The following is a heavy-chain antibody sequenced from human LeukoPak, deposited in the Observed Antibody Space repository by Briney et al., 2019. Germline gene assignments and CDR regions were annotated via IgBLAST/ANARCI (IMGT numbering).Heavy chain of an antibody. D-gene: IGHD2-21*01. CDR3: ARWGEEYFDY. J-gene: IGHJ4*02. CDR1: GGSFSGYY. Sequence: ASETLSLTCAVYGGSFSGYYWSWIRQPPGKGLEWIGEINHSGSTNYNPCLKSRVTISVDTSKNQFSLKLSSVTAADTAVYYCARWGEEYFDYWGQGTLVTVSS. V-gene: IGHV4-34*01. CDR2: INHSGST.